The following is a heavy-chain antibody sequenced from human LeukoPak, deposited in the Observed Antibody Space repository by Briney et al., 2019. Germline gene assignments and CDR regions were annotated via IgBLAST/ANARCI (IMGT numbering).Heavy chain of an antibody. CDR3: ARAANYYGSGTPSDFDY. CDR1: GYTFTGYY. V-gene: IGHV1-2*04. D-gene: IGHD3-10*01. J-gene: IGHJ4*02. CDR2: INPNSGGT. Sequence: ASVKVSCKASGYTFTGYYMHWVRQAPGQGLEWMGWINPNSGGTNYAQKFQGWVTMTRDTSISTAYMELSRLRSDDTAVYYCARAANYYGSGTPSDFDYWGQGTLVTVSS.